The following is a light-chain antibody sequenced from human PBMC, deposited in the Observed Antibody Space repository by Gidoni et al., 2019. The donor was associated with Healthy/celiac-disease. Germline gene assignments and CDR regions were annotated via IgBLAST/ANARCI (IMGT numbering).Light chain of an antibody. V-gene: IGLV1-44*01. CDR3: AAWDDSLNGHVV. CDR2: SNN. J-gene: IGLJ2*01. Sequence: QSVLTQPPSVSGTPGQRVTISCSGSSSNIGSNTVNWYKQLPGTAPKLLIYSNNQRPSGVPDRFSGSKSGTSASLAISGLQSEDEADYYCAAWDDSLNGHVVFGGGTKLTVL. CDR1: SSNIGSNT.